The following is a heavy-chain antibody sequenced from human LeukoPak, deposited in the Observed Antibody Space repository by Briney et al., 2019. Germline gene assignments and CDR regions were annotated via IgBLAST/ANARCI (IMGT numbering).Heavy chain of an antibody. CDR1: GYTFTSYD. CDR3: ARGDSGSYYAYMDV. Sequence: GASVKVSCKASGYTFTSYDINWVRQATGQGLEWMGWMNPNSGNTGYAQKFQGRVTITRNTSISTAYMELSSLRSEDTAVYYCARGDSGSYYAYMDVWGKGTTVTVSS. J-gene: IGHJ6*03. CDR2: MNPNSGNT. V-gene: IGHV1-8*03. D-gene: IGHD1-26*01.